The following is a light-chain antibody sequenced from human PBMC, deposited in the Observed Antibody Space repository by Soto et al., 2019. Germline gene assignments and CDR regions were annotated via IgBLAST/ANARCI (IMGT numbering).Light chain of an antibody. CDR1: QTLLHSNGYTY. J-gene: IGKJ2*01. CDR2: LGS. CDR3: MQGLRPMYT. Sequence: EIAMTQSPLSLAVTPGEPASISCRSSQTLLHSNGYTYLDWYLQKPGQSPQLLIYLGSNRASGVPDRFSGSGSGTDFTLKISRVEAEDVGIFYCMQGLRPMYTFGQGTKLKIK. V-gene: IGKV2-28*01.